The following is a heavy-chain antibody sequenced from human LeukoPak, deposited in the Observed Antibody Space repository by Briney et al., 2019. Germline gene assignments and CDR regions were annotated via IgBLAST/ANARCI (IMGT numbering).Heavy chain of an antibody. Sequence: PGGSLRLSCVASGFTFDKYVMNWVRQAPGKGLEWLAPIYGSGVSISYADSVKGRFTISRDNSKNTLYLQMNSLRAEDTAMYFCAKDLGWELPAEAYWGQGILVTVSS. D-gene: IGHD1-26*01. CDR2: IYGSGVSI. V-gene: IGHV3-23*01. CDR3: AKDLGWELPAEAY. CDR1: GFTFDKYV. J-gene: IGHJ4*02.